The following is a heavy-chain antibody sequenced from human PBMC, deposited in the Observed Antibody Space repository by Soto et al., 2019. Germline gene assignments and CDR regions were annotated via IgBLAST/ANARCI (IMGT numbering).Heavy chain of an antibody. CDR3: ARTGPHFWSGNIYYYYGMDV. J-gene: IGHJ6*02. Sequence: SVPTRVNPTETHTLTCTVSGFSLSNARMGVSWIRQPPWKSLEWLAHIFSNDEKSYSTSLKSRLTISKDTSKSQVVLTMTNMDPADTATYYCARTGPHFWSGNIYYYYGMDVWGQGTTVTVSS. D-gene: IGHD3-3*02. CDR1: GFSLSNARMG. CDR2: IFSNDEK. V-gene: IGHV2-26*01.